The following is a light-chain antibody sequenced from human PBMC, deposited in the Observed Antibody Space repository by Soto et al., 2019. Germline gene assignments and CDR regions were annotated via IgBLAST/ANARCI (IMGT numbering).Light chain of an antibody. CDR1: QSVSSN. Sequence: EIVMTQSPATLSVSPGERATHSCRASQSVSSNLAWYQQKPGQDPRLLIYGASTRATGIPARFSGSGSGTEFTLTISSLQSEDFAVYYCQQYNNWPKTFGQGTKV. CDR2: GAS. J-gene: IGKJ1*01. CDR3: QQYNNWPKT. V-gene: IGKV3-15*01.